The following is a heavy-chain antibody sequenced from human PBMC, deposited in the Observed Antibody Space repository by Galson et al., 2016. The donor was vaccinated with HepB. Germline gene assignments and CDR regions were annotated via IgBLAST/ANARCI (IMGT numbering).Heavy chain of an antibody. CDR2: ISYTGDT. V-gene: IGHV4-39*01. J-gene: IGHJ5*02. CDR1: GDSVTTTSSF. CDR3: AKFKTVTSPPWFDP. Sequence: ETLSLTCTVSGDSVTTTSSFWAWIRQPPGKGLEWIGNISYTGDTFYNPSLKSRVALSVDTSKNQFSLRPTSVTVADTAVYYCAKFKTVTSPPWFDPWGRGTLVTVSP. D-gene: IGHD4-17*01.